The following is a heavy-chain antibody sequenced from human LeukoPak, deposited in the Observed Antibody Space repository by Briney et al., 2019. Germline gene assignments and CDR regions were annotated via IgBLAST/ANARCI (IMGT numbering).Heavy chain of an antibody. CDR3: ARELRYDNSDSGAF. CDR1: GGSISSGSYY. CDR2: INHSGST. V-gene: IGHV4-39*07. Sequence: PSETLSLTCTVSGGSISSGSYYWSWIRQPPGKGLEWIGEINHSGSTNYNPSLKSRVTISVDTSKNQFSLKLSSVTAADTAVYYCARELRYDNSDSGAFWGQGTVVTVSS. D-gene: IGHD3-22*01. J-gene: IGHJ3*01.